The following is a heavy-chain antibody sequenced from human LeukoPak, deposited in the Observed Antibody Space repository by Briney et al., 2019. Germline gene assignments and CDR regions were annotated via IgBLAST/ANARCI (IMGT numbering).Heavy chain of an antibody. V-gene: IGHV1-46*01. J-gene: IGHJ5*02. CDR1: GYTFTSYY. CDR3: ARGGDVLLWFGELFHWFDP. D-gene: IGHD3-10*01. CDR2: INPSGGST. Sequence: ASVKVSSTASGYTFTSYYMHWVRQAPGQGLEWMGIINPSGGSTSYAQTFQGRVTITRDTSTSTVYMELRSLRSEDTAVYYCARGGDVLLWFGELFHWFDPWGQGTLVTVSS.